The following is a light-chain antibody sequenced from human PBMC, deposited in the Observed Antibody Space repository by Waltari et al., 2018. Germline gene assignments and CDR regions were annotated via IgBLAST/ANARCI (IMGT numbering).Light chain of an antibody. J-gene: IGKJ2*01. CDR1: QSIGRY. Sequence: DIQMPQSPSSLSASVGDSVTITCRASQSIGRYLNWYQQKPGKAPKLLIFAASSLQSGVPSRFSGSGSGTDFTVTISSLQPEDFATYSCQQSYSSPYTFGQGTNLEIK. V-gene: IGKV1-39*01. CDR2: AAS. CDR3: QQSYSSPYT.